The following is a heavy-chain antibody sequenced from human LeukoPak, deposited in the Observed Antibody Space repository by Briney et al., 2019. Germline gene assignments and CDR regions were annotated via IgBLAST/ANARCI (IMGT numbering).Heavy chain of an antibody. V-gene: IGHV3-30*18. Sequence: PGGSLRLSCAASGFTFSSYGMHWVRQAPGKGLEWVAVISYDGSNKYYADSVKGRFTISRDNSKNTLYLQMNSLRAEDTAVYYCAKDPSRGPQKTYDSSGYHLDYWGQGTLVTVSS. CDR1: GFTFSSYG. D-gene: IGHD3-22*01. J-gene: IGHJ4*02. CDR2: ISYDGSNK. CDR3: AKDPSRGPQKTYDSSGYHLDY.